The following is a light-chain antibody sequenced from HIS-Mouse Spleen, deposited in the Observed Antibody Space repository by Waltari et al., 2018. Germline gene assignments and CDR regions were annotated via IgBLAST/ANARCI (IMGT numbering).Light chain of an antibody. CDR2: EGS. CDR3: CSYAGSSTYVV. J-gene: IGLJ2*01. V-gene: IGLV2-23*01. Sequence: QSALTQPASVSGSPGQSITISCTGTSRVVGSYNLVSWSQQPPGKAPKLRIYEGSKRPSGVSNRFSGSKSGNTASLTISGLQAEDEADYYCCSYAGSSTYVVFGGGTKLTVL. CDR1: SRVVGSYNL.